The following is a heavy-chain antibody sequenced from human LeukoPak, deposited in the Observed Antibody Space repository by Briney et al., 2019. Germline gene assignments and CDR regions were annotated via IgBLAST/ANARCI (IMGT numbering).Heavy chain of an antibody. D-gene: IGHD3-22*01. CDR2: ISGSDGST. V-gene: IGHV3-23*01. J-gene: IGHJ3*02. CDR3: AKEFIPESSGFDAFDI. CDR1: GFTFSSYA. Sequence: GGSLRLSCAASGFTFSSYAMSWVRQAPGKGLEWVSAISGSDGSTYYADSVRGRFTISRDNAKNSLYLQMNSLRAEDTAVYYCAKEFIPESSGFDAFDIWGQGTMVTVSS.